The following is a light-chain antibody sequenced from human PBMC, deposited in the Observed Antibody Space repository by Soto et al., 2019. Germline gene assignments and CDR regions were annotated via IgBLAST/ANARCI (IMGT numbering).Light chain of an antibody. CDR2: DAN. Sequence: QSVLTQPPSVSGAPGQRVTISCTGSSSNIGAGYAVHWYQQLPGTAPKLLISDANDRPSGVPDRFSSSKSGTSVSLAIPGLRGEDDADYHGQSYDNSHDWEVVLGGGTQLTVL. CDR1: SSNIGAGYA. V-gene: IGLV1-40*01. J-gene: IGLJ3*02. CDR3: QSYDNSHDWEVV.